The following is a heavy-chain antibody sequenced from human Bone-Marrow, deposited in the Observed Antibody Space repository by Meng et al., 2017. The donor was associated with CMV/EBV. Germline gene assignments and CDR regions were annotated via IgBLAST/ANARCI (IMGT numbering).Heavy chain of an antibody. V-gene: IGHV1-69*10. CDR2: IIPILGIA. CDR3: ARDPYSNYVYYYYYYGMDV. Sequence: SVKVSCKASGGTFSSYAISWVRQAPGQGLEWMGGIIPILGIANYAQKFQGRVTITADKSTSTAYMELSSLRSEDTAVYYCARDPYSNYVYYYYYYGMDVWGRGTTVTVSS. J-gene: IGHJ6*02. CDR1: GGTFSSYA. D-gene: IGHD4-11*01.